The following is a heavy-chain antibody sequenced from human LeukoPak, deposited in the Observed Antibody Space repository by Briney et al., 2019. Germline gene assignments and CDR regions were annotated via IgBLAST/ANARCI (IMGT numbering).Heavy chain of an antibody. D-gene: IGHD3-10*01. V-gene: IGHV1-46*02. CDR2: INPSGGST. J-gene: IGHJ6*02. CDR3: ANGDYYYYGMDV. Sequence: VASVKVSCKASGYTFNNHYMYWVRQAPGQGLEWMGVINPSGGSTSYAQKFQGRVTMTRGTSTRTAYMELSSLRSEDTAVYYCANGDYYYYGMDVWGQETTVTVSS. CDR1: GYTFNNHY.